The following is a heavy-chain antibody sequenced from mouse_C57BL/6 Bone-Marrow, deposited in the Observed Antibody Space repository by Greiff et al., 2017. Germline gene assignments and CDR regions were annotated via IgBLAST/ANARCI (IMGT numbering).Heavy chain of an antibody. CDR1: GFSLNSYG. Sequence: VQLQQSGPGLVQPSQSLSITCTVSGFSLNSYGVHWVRQSPGKGLEWLGVIWSGGSTDYNAAFISRLSSSKDNPKSQDFIKMNSLQADDTAIYYCARPPSRDYAMDYWCQGTSVTVSS. J-gene: IGHJ4*01. V-gene: IGHV2-2*01. CDR2: IWSGGST. CDR3: ARPPSRDYAMDY.